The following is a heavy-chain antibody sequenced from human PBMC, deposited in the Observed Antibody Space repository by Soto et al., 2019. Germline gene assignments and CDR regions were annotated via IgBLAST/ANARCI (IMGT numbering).Heavy chain of an antibody. J-gene: IGHJ6*02. V-gene: IGHV1-18*01. CDR1: GYTFTRNG. CDR3: VQDSDSNSWPSRDV. Sequence: QVHLVQSGAEVKKPGASVNVSCKTSGYTFTRNGISWVRQAPGQGLEWMGWISPNSGNIKYAQKLQGRVIMTTDTSTSTAYMELRSLRFDDTAVYYCVQDSDSNSWPSRDVWGPGTTVTVSS. CDR2: ISPNSGNI. D-gene: IGHD3-22*01.